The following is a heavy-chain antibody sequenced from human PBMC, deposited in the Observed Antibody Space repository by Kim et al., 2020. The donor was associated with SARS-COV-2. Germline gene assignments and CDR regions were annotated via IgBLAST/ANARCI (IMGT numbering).Heavy chain of an antibody. Sequence: ASVKVSCKASGYTFTGYYMHWVRQAPGQGLEWMGRINPNSGGTNYAQKFQGRVTMTRDTSISTAYMELSRLRSDDTAVYYCARETYYYDSSGYYTYYYGMDVWGQGTTVTVSS. CDR3: ARETYYYDSSGYYTYYYGMDV. D-gene: IGHD3-22*01. V-gene: IGHV1-2*06. J-gene: IGHJ6*02. CDR1: GYTFTGYY. CDR2: INPNSGGT.